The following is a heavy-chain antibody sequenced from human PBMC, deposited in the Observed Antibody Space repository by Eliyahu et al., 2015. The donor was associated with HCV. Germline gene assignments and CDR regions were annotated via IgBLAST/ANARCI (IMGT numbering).Heavy chain of an antibody. J-gene: IGHJ6*02. CDR1: GFTFSSYE. CDR3: ARDASQGMDV. Sequence: EVQLVESGGGLVQPGGSLRLSCAASGFTFSSYEMNWVRQAPGKGLEWVSYISSSGSTIYYADSVKGRFTISRDNAKNSLYLQMNSLRAEDTAVYYCARDASQGMDVWGQGTTVTVSS. V-gene: IGHV3-48*03. CDR2: ISSSGSTI.